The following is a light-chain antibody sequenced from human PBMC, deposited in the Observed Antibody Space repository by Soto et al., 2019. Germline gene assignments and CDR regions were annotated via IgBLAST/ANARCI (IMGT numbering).Light chain of an antibody. V-gene: IGKV3-11*01. CDR2: GAF. CDR3: QQRSNWPLLT. Sequence: EIVMTQSPATLSVSPGERATLSCRASQSVSSDLAWYQQKPGQAPRLLIYGAFNRATGIPDRFSGSGSGTDFTLTISSLEPEDFAVYYCQQRSNWPLLTFGGGTKVDIK. CDR1: QSVSSD. J-gene: IGKJ4*01.